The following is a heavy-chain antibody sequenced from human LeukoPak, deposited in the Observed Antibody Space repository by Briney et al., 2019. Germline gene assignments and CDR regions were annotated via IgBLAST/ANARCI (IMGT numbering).Heavy chain of an antibody. Sequence: ASVKVSCKASGYTFTGYYMHWVRQAPGQGLEWMGWINPNSGGTNYAQKFQGRVTMTRDTSISTAYMELSRLRSDDTAVYYCARGPGYCSSTSCSPYNWFDPWGQGTLVTVSS. D-gene: IGHD2-2*01. CDR2: INPNSGGT. J-gene: IGHJ5*02. V-gene: IGHV1-2*02. CDR3: ARGPGYCSSTSCSPYNWFDP. CDR1: GYTFTGYY.